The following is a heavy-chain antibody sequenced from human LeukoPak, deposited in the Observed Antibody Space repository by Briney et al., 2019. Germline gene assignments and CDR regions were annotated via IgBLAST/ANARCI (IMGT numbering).Heavy chain of an antibody. CDR1: GGPIRNSY. D-gene: IGHD2-15*01. J-gene: IGHJ6*03. Sequence: SETLSLTCTVSGGPIRNSYWIWIRQPAGKGLEWIGRIYSSGSAGYNPSLKSRVTMSVDTSKNQFSLRLDSVTAADTAVYYCARGAANIYYYYLDVWGNGTTVTVSS. CDR2: IYSSGSA. V-gene: IGHV4-4*07. CDR3: ARGAANIYYYYLDV.